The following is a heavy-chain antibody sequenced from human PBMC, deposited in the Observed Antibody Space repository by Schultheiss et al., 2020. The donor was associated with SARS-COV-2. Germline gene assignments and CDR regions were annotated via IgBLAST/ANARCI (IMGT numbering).Heavy chain of an antibody. V-gene: IGHV3-9*01. CDR1: GFTFSNYA. Sequence: GGSLRLSCAASGFTFSNYAMHWVRQAPGKGLEWVSGISWNSGSIGYADSVKGRFTISRDNAKNSLYLQMNSLRAEDTALYYCAKDITAARTYYYYGMDVWGQGTTVTVSS. J-gene: IGHJ6*02. D-gene: IGHD6-13*01. CDR3: AKDITAARTYYYYGMDV. CDR2: ISWNSGSI.